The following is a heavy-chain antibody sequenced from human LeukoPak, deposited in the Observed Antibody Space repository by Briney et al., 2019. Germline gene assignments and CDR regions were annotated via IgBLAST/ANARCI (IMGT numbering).Heavy chain of an antibody. CDR3: ARDWFYGGAGCYDTFDI. Sequence: SVKVSCKASGGTFSSYAISWVRQAPGQGLEWMGGIIPIFGTANYAQKFQGRVTITADESTSTAYMELSSLRFDDTAVYYCARDWFYGGAGCYDTFDIWGQGTMVTVSS. J-gene: IGHJ3*02. V-gene: IGHV1-69*13. CDR1: GGTFSSYA. D-gene: IGHD2-15*01. CDR2: IIPIFGTA.